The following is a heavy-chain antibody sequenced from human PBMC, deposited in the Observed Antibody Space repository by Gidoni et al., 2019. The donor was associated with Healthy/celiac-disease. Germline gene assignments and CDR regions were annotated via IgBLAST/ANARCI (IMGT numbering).Heavy chain of an antibody. Sequence: QVQLVESGGDLVQPGRSLRLSCAASGFTFRSYGMHWVRPAPGKGLEWVAVIWYDGSNKYYADSVKGRFTISRDNFKNTLYLQMNSLRVEDTAVYYCARGGPSSSWPHFDYWGQGTLVTVSS. CDR1: GFTFRSYG. CDR3: ARGGPSSSWPHFDY. CDR2: IWYDGSNK. D-gene: IGHD6-13*01. J-gene: IGHJ4*02. V-gene: IGHV3-33*01.